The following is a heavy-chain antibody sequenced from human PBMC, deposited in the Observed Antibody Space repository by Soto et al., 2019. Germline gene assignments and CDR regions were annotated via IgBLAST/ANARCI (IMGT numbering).Heavy chain of an antibody. CDR2: ISSSSSTI. D-gene: IGHD2-2*02. CDR1: GFIFSSYS. CDR3: ARESYCSRTSCYTDAFDI. Sequence: GWSLRLSCAASGFIFSSYSMNWVRQAPGKGLEWVSYISSSSSTIYYADSVKGRFTISRDNAKNSLYLQMNSLTDEDTAVYYCARESYCSRTSCYTDAFDIWGQGTMVTVSS. V-gene: IGHV3-48*02. J-gene: IGHJ3*02.